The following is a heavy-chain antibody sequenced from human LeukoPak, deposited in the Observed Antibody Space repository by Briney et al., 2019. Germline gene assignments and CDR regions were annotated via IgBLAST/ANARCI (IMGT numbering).Heavy chain of an antibody. J-gene: IGHJ3*02. CDR1: GFTFNDYY. CDR3: AGNRDGYNFAFDI. V-gene: IGHV3-11*03. CDR2: ISGGGSYT. D-gene: IGHD5-24*01. Sequence: NPGGSLRLSCAASGFTFNDYYMSWIRQAPGKGLEWVSYISGGGSYTNYADSVKGRFTISRDNDKKSLYLQMNSLRADDTALYYCAGNRDGYNFAFDIWGQGTMVTVSS.